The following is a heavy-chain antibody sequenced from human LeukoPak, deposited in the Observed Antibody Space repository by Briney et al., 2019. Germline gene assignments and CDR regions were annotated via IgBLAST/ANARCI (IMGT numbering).Heavy chain of an antibody. CDR2: ISSSGSTI. D-gene: IGHD3-10*01. CDR1: GFTFSSYW. CDR3: ARHPLSYYYGSGSYSEYYFDY. J-gene: IGHJ4*02. V-gene: IGHV3-48*04. Sequence: GGSLRLSCAASGFTFSSYWMNWVRQAPGKGLEWVSYISSSGSTIYYADSVKGRFTISRDNAKNSLYLQMNSLRAEDTAVYYCARHPLSYYYGSGSYSEYYFDYWGQGTLVTVSS.